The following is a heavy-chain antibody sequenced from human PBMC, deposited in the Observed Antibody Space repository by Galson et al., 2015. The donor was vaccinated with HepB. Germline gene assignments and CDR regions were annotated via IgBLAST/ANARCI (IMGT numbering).Heavy chain of an antibody. CDR1: GFTFSSYW. CDR2: MKQDGSEK. J-gene: IGHJ3*02. CDR3: ARDGSNWNDDAFDI. D-gene: IGHD1-20*01. V-gene: IGHV3-7*03. Sequence: SLRLSCAASGFTFSSYWMSWVRQAPGKGLEWVANMKQDGSEKYYVDSVKGRFTISRDNAKNSLYLQMNSLRAEDTAVYYCARDGSNWNDDAFDIWGQGTMVTVSS.